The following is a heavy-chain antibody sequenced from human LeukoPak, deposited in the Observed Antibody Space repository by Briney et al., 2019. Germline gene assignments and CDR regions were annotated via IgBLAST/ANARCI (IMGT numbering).Heavy chain of an antibody. CDR1: GFTFNTYS. Sequence: PGGSLRLSCVASGFTFNTYSMHWVRQAPGKGLEWVAVLSFDGDEKHYADSVKGRFTISRDNAKNSLYLQMNSLRAEDTAVYYCARAFRDVIFDYWGQGTLVTVSS. CDR3: ARAFRDVIFDY. D-gene: IGHD5-24*01. CDR2: LSFDGDEK. V-gene: IGHV3-30-3*01. J-gene: IGHJ4*02.